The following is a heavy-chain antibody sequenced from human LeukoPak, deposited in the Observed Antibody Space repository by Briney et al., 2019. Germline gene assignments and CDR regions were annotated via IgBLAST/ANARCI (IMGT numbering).Heavy chain of an antibody. CDR3: AGLVGRYSSGLHHYYFDY. J-gene: IGHJ4*02. Sequence: GSLRLSCAASGLTFSDAWMNWVRQPPGKGLEWIGEMYLSGTTHSNPSVKSRVTISIDKSKNQFFLNLSSVTAADTAVYYCAGLVGRYSSGLHHYYFDYWGQGTLVTVSS. V-gene: IGHV4-4*02. CDR1: GLTFSDAW. CDR2: MYLSGTT. D-gene: IGHD3-22*01.